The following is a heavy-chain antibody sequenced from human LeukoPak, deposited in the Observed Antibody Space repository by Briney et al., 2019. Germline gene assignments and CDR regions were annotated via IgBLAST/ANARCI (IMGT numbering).Heavy chain of an antibody. CDR3: VAGSGSYSEYFQH. CDR1: GFTFSSYG. CDR2: IWYDGSNK. J-gene: IGHJ1*01. V-gene: IGHV3-33*01. Sequence: GGSLRLSCAASGFTFSSYGMHWVRQAPGKGLEWVAVIWYDGSNKYYADSVKGRFTISRDNSKNTLYLQMNSLRAEDTAVYYYVAGSGSYSEYFQHWGQGTLVTVSS. D-gene: IGHD3-10*01.